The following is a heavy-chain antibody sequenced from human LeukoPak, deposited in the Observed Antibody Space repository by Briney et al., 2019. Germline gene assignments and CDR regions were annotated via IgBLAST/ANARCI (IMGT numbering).Heavy chain of an antibody. Sequence: SETLSLTCTVSGGSISSYYWSWIRQPPGKGLEWIGYIYYSGSTNYNPSLKGRVTISVDTSKNQFSLKLSSVTAADTAVYYCARARGYYYDSSGFSWGYWGQGTLVTVSS. D-gene: IGHD3-22*01. V-gene: IGHV4-59*01. J-gene: IGHJ4*02. CDR2: IYYSGST. CDR1: GGSISSYY. CDR3: ARARGYYYDSSGFSWGY.